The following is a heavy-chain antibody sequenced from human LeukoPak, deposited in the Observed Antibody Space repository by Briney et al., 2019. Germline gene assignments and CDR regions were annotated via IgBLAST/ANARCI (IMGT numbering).Heavy chain of an antibody. J-gene: IGHJ5*02. D-gene: IGHD6-13*01. CDR2: ISSSGGST. CDR3: AKDRDSSSCP. CDR1: GFTFSSYA. Sequence: PGGSLRFSCAAPGFTFSSYAMSWVRQAPGKGLEWVSAISSSGGSTYYADSVKGRFTISRDNSKNTLYLQMNSLRTEDTAVYYCAKDRDSSSCPWGQGTLFTVSS. V-gene: IGHV3-23*01.